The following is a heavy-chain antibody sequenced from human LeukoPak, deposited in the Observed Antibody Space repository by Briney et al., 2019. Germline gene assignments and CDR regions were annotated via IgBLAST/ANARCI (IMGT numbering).Heavy chain of an antibody. J-gene: IGHJ4*02. CDR1: GFTFSSDG. CDR3: ASALPADHFDY. Sequence: GGSLRRSYAASGFTFSSDGRGWVGQAPGKGLEGLANVKYYGSEKDYVDSVRGRFTIPRENAKNSLYLQINSLRAEDTAVYYCASALPADHFDYWGQGTLVTVSS. CDR2: VKYYGSEK. V-gene: IGHV3-7*01.